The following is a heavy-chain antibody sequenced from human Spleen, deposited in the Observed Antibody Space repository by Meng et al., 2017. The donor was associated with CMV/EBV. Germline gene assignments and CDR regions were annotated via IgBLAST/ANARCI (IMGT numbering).Heavy chain of an antibody. CDR2: INPNSGGT. CDR3: ARVDSSGYFGFDI. D-gene: IGHD3-22*01. CDR1: GYTFADYY. V-gene: IGHV1-2*02. J-gene: IGHJ3*02. Sequence: ASVKVSCKASGYTFADYYMQWVRQVPGQGLEWMGWINPNSGGTNYAQKFQGRVTMTRDTSISTAYMELRRLRSDDTAVYYCARVDSSGYFGFDIWGQGTMVTVSS.